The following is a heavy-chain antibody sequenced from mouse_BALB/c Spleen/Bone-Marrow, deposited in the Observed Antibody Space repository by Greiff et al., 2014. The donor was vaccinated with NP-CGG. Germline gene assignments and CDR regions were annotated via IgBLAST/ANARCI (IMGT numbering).Heavy chain of an antibody. J-gene: IGHJ3*01. Sequence: VQLQQSGAELVKPGASVKLSCTASGFNIKDTYTYWVKQRPEQGLEWIGRIDPANGNTKYDPKFQDKATITADTSSNTAYLQLSSLTSEDADVYYCARYCYGSSLFAYWGQGTLVTVSA. CDR1: GFNIKDTY. D-gene: IGHD1-1*01. V-gene: IGHV14-3*02. CDR3: ARYCYGSSLFAY. CDR2: IDPANGNT.